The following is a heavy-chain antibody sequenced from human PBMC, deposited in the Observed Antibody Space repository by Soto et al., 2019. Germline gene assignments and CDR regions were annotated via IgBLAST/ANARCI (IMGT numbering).Heavy chain of an antibody. J-gene: IGHJ4*02. V-gene: IGHV1-69*13. Sequence: GASLKVSCKASGGTFSSYAISWVRQAPGQGLEWMGGIIPIFGTANYAQKFQGRVTITADESTSTAYMELSSLRSEDTAVYYCARDPENISSWLSVISYIDYWGQGTLVTVSS. CDR3: ARDPENISSWLSVISYIDY. D-gene: IGHD6-13*01. CDR2: IIPIFGTA. CDR1: GGTFSSYA.